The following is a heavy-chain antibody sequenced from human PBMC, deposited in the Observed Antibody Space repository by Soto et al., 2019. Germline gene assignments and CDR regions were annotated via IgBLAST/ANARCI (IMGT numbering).Heavy chain of an antibody. J-gene: IGHJ3*01. Sequence: SETLSLTCTVSADSVSSGGYYWNWIRQHPGRGLEWLGYIYDSETTYYNPSLESRLSISVDASKNQFSLKVTSVTPADTAVYYCARENFDVIIHDAFELWGQGTMVPVSS. D-gene: IGHD3-9*01. V-gene: IGHV4-31*03. CDR2: IYDSETT. CDR1: ADSVSSGGYY. CDR3: ARENFDVIIHDAFEL.